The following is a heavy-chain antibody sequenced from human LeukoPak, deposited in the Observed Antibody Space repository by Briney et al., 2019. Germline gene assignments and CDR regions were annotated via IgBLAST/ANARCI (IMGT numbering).Heavy chain of an antibody. CDR3: ARDAKGDFWSGYYLYMDV. V-gene: IGHV3-48*03. J-gene: IGHJ6*03. Sequence: GSLRLSCAASGFTFSSYEMNWVRQAPGKGLEWVSYISSSGSTIYHADSVKGRFTISRDNAKNSLYLQMNSLRAEDTAVYYCARDAKGDFWSGYYLYMDVWGKGTTVAVSS. D-gene: IGHD3-3*01. CDR2: ISSSGSTI. CDR1: GFTFSSYE.